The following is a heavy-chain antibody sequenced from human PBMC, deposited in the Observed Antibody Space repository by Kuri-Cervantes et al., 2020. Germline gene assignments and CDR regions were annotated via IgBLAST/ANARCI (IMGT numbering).Heavy chain of an antibody. D-gene: IGHD4-17*01. J-gene: IGHJ2*01. Sequence: ASVKVSCKGSQYTFTSYDINWVRQATGQGLEWMGWMNPDSGNTGYAQKFQGRVTMTRNTSITTAYMELSRLRSDDTAVYYCARGPYGDYSRYFDLWGRGTLVTVSS. CDR1: QYTFTSYD. V-gene: IGHV1-8*01. CDR2: MNPDSGNT. CDR3: ARGPYGDYSRYFDL.